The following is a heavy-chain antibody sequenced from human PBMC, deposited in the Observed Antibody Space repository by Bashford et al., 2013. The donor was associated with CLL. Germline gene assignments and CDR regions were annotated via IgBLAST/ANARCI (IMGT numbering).Heavy chain of an antibody. D-gene: IGHD3-22*01. CDR3: ARGPMIVVVINPGEPYYYYYYGMDV. CDR2: INHSGST. Sequence: SETLSLTCAVYGGSFSGYYWSWIRQPPGKGLEWIGEINHSGSTNYNPSLKSRVTISVDTSKNQFSLKLSSVTAVDTAVYYCARGPMIVVVINPGEPYYYYYYGMDVWGQGTTVTVSS. CDR1: GGSFSGYY. J-gene: IGHJ6*02. V-gene: IGHV4-34*01.